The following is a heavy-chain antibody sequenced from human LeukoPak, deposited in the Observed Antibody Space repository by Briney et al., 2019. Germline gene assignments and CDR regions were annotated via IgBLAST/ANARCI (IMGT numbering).Heavy chain of an antibody. D-gene: IGHD3-22*01. J-gene: IGHJ3*02. CDR3: ARGPYSYDSSGAFDI. Sequence: SETLSLTCTVSGDSISSGDYYWSWIRQPAVKGLEWIGRISSSGSTSYNPSLKSRVTISVDTSKNQFSLKLSSVTAADTAVYFCARGPYSYDSSGAFDIWGQGTMVTVSS. CDR2: ISSSGST. V-gene: IGHV4-61*02. CDR1: GDSISSGDYY.